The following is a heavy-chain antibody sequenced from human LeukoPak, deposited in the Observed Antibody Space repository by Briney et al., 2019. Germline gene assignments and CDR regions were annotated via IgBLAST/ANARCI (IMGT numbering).Heavy chain of an antibody. V-gene: IGHV4-59*01. CDR3: ARDEEGTLDY. J-gene: IGHJ4*02. CDR2: IYYSGST. CDR1: GGSISSYY. Sequence: SETLSLTCTVSGGSISSYYWSWIRQPPGKGLEWIGHIYYSGSTNYNPSLKNRVTISVDTSKNQFSLKLSSVTAADTAVYYCARDEEGTLDYWGQGTLVTVSS. D-gene: IGHD3-10*01.